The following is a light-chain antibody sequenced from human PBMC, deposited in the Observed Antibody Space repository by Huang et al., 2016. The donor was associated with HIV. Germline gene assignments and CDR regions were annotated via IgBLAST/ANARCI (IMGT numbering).Light chain of an antibody. V-gene: IGKV3-20*01. CDR1: QTVNSSY. CDR2: GTS. J-gene: IGKJ1*01. Sequence: EIVLTQSPGTLSLSPGERATLSCRASQTVNSSYLAWYRQKPGQAPRLLMYGTSSRATGVPDRFSGSGFGTDFTLTISRLEPEDFTVYYCHQYGSSSWTFGQGTKVEIK. CDR3: HQYGSSSWT.